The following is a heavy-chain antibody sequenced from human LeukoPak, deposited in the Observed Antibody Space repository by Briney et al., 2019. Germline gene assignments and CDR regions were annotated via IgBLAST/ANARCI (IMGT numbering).Heavy chain of an antibody. CDR3: AKGRVVPAALLDY. Sequence: GGSLRLSCAASGFTFSTYSMNWVRQAPGKGLEWVSSISGSGDTTNYADSVKGRFTISRDNSKNTLFLQMNSLRADDTAVYYCAKGRVVPAALLDYWGQGTLVTVSS. CDR1: GFTFSTYS. J-gene: IGHJ4*02. V-gene: IGHV3-23*01. CDR2: ISGSGDTT. D-gene: IGHD2-15*01.